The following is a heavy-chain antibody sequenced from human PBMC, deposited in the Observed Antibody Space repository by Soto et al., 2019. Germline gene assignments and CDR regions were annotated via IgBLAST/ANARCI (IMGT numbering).Heavy chain of an antibody. CDR2: ISYDGSNK. D-gene: IGHD2-15*01. V-gene: IGHV3-30-3*01. J-gene: IGHJ4*02. Sequence: AGGSLRLSCAASGFTFSSYAMHWVRQAPGKGLEWVALISYDGSNKYFGDSVKGRFTISRDNSKNTLYLQMNSLRAEDTAVYYCARDRASSFIGATATLFDYWGQGTLVTVSS. CDR3: ARDRASSFIGATATLFDY. CDR1: GFTFSSYA.